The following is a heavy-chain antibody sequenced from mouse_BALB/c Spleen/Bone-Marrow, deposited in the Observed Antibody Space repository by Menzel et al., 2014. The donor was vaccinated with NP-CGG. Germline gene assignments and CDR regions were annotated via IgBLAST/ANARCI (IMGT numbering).Heavy chain of an antibody. CDR1: GFDFSRYW. CDR2: INPDSSTI. Sequence: DVQLQESGGGLVQPGGSLKLSCAASGFDFSRYWMSWVRQAPGKGLEWIGEINPDSSTINYTPSLKDKVIISRDNAKNTLYLQMSKVRSYDTALYYCERLSYYGRFAYWGQGTLVTVSA. J-gene: IGHJ3*01. D-gene: IGHD1-1*01. V-gene: IGHV4-1*02. CDR3: ERLSYYGRFAY.